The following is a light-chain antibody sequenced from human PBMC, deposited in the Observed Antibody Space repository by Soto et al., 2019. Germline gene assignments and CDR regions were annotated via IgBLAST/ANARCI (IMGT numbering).Light chain of an antibody. J-gene: IGKJ1*01. CDR3: QQSYSTPT. Sequence: DIEVTQSASSLSASVGGRVTITRRASQSIGTYLNWYHQKPGKAPQLLIYGASTLQSGVPSRFSGSGSGTHFTLTINSLQPEYFGTFSCQQSYSTPTFAQGTKVDI. V-gene: IGKV1-39*01. CDR2: GAS. CDR1: QSIGTY.